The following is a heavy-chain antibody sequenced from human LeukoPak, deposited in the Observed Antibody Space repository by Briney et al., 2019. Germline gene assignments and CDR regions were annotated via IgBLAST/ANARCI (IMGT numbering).Heavy chain of an antibody. J-gene: IGHJ6*03. Sequence: SETLSLTCTVSGGSISSRPYFWGWVRQPPGKGLEWIGTISYSGTTYYSPSLKSRVTISLDTSKNQFSLKLSSVTAADTAIYYCARDFSSSSTVYYYYYMDVWGKGTTVTVSS. CDR1: GGSISSRPYF. CDR3: ARDFSSSSTVYYYYYMDV. CDR2: ISYSGTT. V-gene: IGHV4-39*07. D-gene: IGHD6-6*01.